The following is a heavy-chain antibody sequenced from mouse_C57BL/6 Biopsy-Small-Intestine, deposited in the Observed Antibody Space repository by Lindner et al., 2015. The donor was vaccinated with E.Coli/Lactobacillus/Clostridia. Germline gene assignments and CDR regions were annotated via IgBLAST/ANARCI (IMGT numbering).Heavy chain of an antibody. CDR1: DTPSLAIL. Sequence: SVRSPARLLDTPSLAILCIGAPAPDKGLSGWDGSTVAVVTQNYSQKLQGRVTITRDTSASTAYMELSSLKSEDTAVYYCASGGYYFYGMDVWGQGTTVTVSS. V-gene: IGHV1-4*01. CDR2: STVAVVT. D-gene: IGHD1-1*01. J-gene: IGHJ1*01. CDR3: ASGGYYFYGMDV.